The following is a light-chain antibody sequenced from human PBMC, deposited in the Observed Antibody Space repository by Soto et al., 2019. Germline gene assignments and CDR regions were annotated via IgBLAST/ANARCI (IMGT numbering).Light chain of an antibody. V-gene: IGLV1-40*01. CDR1: SSNIGAGYD. CDR2: GNN. J-gene: IGLJ1*01. Sequence: QSVLTQPPSVSGAPGQRVTISCTGGSSNIGAGYDVQWYQQLPGTAPRLLIYGNNNRPSGVSNRFSGSKSGNTASLTISGLQAEDEADYYCSSYTSSSPYVFGTGTKVTVL. CDR3: SSYTSSSPYV.